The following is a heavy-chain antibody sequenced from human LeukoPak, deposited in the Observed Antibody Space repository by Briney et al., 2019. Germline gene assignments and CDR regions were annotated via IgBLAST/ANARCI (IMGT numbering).Heavy chain of an antibody. CDR2: IKQDGSEK. J-gene: IGHJ4*02. Sequence: GGSLRLSCVASGFTFSNFWMSWVRQAPGRGLQWVANIKQDGSEKYYVDSVKGRFTISRDIAKNSLYLQMRSLRAEDTAIYYCARRLRGIGSWGQGTLVTVAS. CDR1: GFTFSNFW. D-gene: IGHD3-16*01. CDR3: ARRLRGIGS. V-gene: IGHV3-7*04.